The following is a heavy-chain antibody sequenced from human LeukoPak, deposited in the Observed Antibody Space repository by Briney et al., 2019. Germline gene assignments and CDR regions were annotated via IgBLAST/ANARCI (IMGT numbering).Heavy chain of an antibody. Sequence: PSETLSLTCAVYGDSFSGYYWSWIRQPPGKGLEWIAEINHRGSTHYNPSLKSRVNISADTSKSQFSLNLDSVTAADTAVYYCARSWAGMYYPFYYLDYWGQGSLVTVSS. V-gene: IGHV4-34*01. D-gene: IGHD2-8*01. CDR1: GDSFSGYY. J-gene: IGHJ4*02. CDR2: INHRGST. CDR3: ARSWAGMYYPFYYLDY.